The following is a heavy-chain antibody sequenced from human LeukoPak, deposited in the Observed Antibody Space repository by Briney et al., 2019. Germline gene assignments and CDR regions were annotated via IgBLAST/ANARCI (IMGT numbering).Heavy chain of an antibody. V-gene: IGHV4-59*01. CDR1: GGSISSYY. D-gene: IGHD4-11*01. J-gene: IGHJ6*03. Sequence: TSETLSLTCTVSGGSISSYYWSWIRQPPGKGLEWVGYVDHTGSTKFNPSLNGRVSISRDTSNNFFSLRLRSVTAADTAVYFCARGRVSSSTWYSTYYYFFYMDFWGKGTTVTVSS. CDR3: ARGRVSSSTWYSTYYYFFYMDF. CDR2: VDHTGST.